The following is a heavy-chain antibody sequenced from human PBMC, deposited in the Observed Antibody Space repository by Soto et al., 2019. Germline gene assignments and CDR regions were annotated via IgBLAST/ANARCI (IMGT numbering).Heavy chain of an antibody. CDR1: GFTFTSSA. D-gene: IGHD3-16*02. CDR2: IVVGSGNT. J-gene: IGHJ3*02. V-gene: IGHV1-58*01. CDR3: AAADDYVWGSYRDTLGAFDI. Sequence: SVKVSCKASGFTFTSSAVQWVRQARGQRLEWIGWIVVGSGNTNYAQKFQERVTITRDMSTSTAYMELSSLRSEDTAVYYCAAADDYVWGSYRDTLGAFDIWGQGTMVTVSS.